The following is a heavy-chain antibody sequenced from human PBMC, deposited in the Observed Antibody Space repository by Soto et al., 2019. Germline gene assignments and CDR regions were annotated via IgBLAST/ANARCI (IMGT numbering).Heavy chain of an antibody. CDR1: GYSFTSYW. CDR3: ARTGQWLDNWFNP. CDR2: IDPSDSYT. V-gene: IGHV5-10-1*01. J-gene: IGHJ5*02. D-gene: IGHD6-19*01. Sequence: GESLKISCRGSGYSFTSYWISCVRQMPGDGLEWMGRIDPSDSYTNYRPSFQDHVNISADKSISTAYLQWSSLKASDTAMYYCARTGQWLDNWFNPWGQGTLVTVS.